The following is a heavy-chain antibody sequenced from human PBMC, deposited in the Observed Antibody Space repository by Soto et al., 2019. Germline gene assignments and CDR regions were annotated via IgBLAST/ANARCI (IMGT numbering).Heavy chain of an antibody. CDR1: GGSFTSNNW. J-gene: IGHJ4*02. V-gene: IGHV4-4*02. Sequence: QVQLQESGPGLVKPSGTMSLTCAVSGGSFTSNNWWTWVRQPPGQGLEWIGEIYRTGSTNYNPSLKSRVTIPLDKSENQFSLKVTSPPAADTAVDSCASRAPGTSVDYWGPGTLVTVSS. CDR2: IYRTGST. CDR3: ASRAPGTSVDY. D-gene: IGHD1-7*01.